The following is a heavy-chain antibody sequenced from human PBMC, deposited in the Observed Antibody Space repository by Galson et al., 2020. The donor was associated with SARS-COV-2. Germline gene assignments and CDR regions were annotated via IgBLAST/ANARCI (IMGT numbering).Heavy chain of an antibody. J-gene: IGHJ3*02. D-gene: IGHD2-2*01. Sequence: ASVKVSCKASGYTFTSYGISWVRQAPGQGLEWMGWISAYNGNTNYAQKLQGRVTMTTDTSTSTAYMELRSLRSDDTAVYYCAREDNGYPHNKTAGDIVVVPAAISSAFDIWGQGTMVTVSS. CDR1: GYTFTSYG. CDR2: ISAYNGNT. V-gene: IGHV1-18*01. CDR3: AREDNGYPHNKTAGDIVVVPAAISSAFDI.